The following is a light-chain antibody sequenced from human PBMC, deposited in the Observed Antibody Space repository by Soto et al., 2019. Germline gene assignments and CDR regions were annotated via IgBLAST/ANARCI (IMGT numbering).Light chain of an antibody. V-gene: IGLV2-14*01. Sequence: QSVLTQPASVSGSPGQSITMSCTGTSSDVGFYNYVSWYQHHPGKAPKLMISEVNNRPSGVSNRFSGSKSGNTASLTISGLQAEDEADYYCSSYSTNNTVLFGGGTKLTVL. CDR3: SSYSTNNTVL. CDR2: EVN. J-gene: IGLJ2*01. CDR1: SSDVGFYNY.